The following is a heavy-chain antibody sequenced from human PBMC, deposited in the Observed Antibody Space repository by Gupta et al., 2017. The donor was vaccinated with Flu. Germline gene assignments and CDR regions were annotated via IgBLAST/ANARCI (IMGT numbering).Heavy chain of an antibody. D-gene: IGHD2-15*01. CDR3: ASFGHCGDGNCASFDN. Sequence: WSWIRQPPGKGLEWIAYIHYSGSLNYSPSLKSRLMISVDTSKKQFSLTLTSVTAADTAVYYCASFGHCGDGNCASFDNWGQGTLVTASS. J-gene: IGHJ4*02. CDR2: IHYSGSL. V-gene: IGHV4-59*01.